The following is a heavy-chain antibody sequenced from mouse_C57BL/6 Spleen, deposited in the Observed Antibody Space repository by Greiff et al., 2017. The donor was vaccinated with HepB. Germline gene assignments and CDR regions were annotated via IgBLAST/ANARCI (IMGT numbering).Heavy chain of an antibody. CDR3: ARWYYGYYFDY. D-gene: IGHD1-1*01. CDR2: IYPGDGDT. J-gene: IGHJ2*01. Sequence: VQLQQSGAELVKPGASVKISCKASGYAFSSYWMNWVKQRPGKGLEWIGQIYPGDGDTNYNGKFKGKATLTADKSSSTAYMQLSSLTSEDSAVYFCARWYYGYYFDYWGQGTTLTVSS. V-gene: IGHV1-80*01. CDR1: GYAFSSYW.